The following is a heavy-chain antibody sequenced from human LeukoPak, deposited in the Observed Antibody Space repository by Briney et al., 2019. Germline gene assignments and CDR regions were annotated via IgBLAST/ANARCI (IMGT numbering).Heavy chain of an antibody. Sequence: ASVKVSCKASRYTFTGYYMHWVRQAPGQGLEWMGWINPNSGGTNYAQKFQGRVTMTRDTSISTAYMELSRLRSDDTAVYYCARVKVGATIYYFDYWGQGTLVTVSS. J-gene: IGHJ4*02. CDR3: ARVKVGATIYYFDY. CDR1: RYTFTGYY. CDR2: INPNSGGT. V-gene: IGHV1-2*02. D-gene: IGHD1-26*01.